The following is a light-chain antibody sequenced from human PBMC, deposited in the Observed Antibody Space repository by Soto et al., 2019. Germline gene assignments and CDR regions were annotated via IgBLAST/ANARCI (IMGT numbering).Light chain of an antibody. Sequence: QSVLTQPASVSGSPEQSITISCTGTSSDVGGYNYVSWYQHHPGKAPKLMIYDVSNRPSGVSSRFSGSKSGNTASLTISGLQAEDEADYCCRSYTRSSTHVFGTGPNVTVL. J-gene: IGLJ1*01. V-gene: IGLV2-14*03. CDR3: RSYTRSSTHV. CDR1: SSDVGGYNY. CDR2: DVS.